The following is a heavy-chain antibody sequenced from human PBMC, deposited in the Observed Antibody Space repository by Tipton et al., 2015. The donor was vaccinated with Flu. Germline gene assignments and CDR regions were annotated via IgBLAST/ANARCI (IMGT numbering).Heavy chain of an antibody. V-gene: IGHV1-2*02. Sequence: QLVQSGAEVTKPGASVKVSCKATGYTFTGYYMHWVRQAPGQGLEWMGWINPNSGGTNYAQKFQGRVTMTRDTSISTAYMELSRLRSDDTAVYYCARAPEVWGVIVFDYWGQGTLVTVSS. CDR1: GYTFTGYY. D-gene: IGHD3-16*02. CDR2: INPNSGGT. J-gene: IGHJ4*02. CDR3: ARAPEVWGVIVFDY.